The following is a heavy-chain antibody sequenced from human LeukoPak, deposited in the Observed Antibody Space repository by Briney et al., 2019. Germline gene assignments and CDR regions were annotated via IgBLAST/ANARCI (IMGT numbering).Heavy chain of an antibody. Sequence: SETLSLTCSVSGGSISSSNYYWGWIRQPPGKGLEWIGSIYYSGSTYYNPSLRSRVTISVDTSKNQFSLKLNSVTAADTAVYYCARSYYDFWSPTGFFDYWGQGTLVTVSS. V-gene: IGHV4-39*07. CDR1: GGSISSSNYY. D-gene: IGHD3-3*01. J-gene: IGHJ4*02. CDR2: IYYSGST. CDR3: ARSYYDFWSPTGFFDY.